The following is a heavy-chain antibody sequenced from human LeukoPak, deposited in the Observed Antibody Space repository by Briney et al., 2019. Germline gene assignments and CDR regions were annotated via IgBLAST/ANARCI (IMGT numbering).Heavy chain of an antibody. CDR3: ARVLGYSYGWNY. D-gene: IGHD5-18*01. CDR2: IDPSDSYT. Sequence: SGESLKISCKGSGYSFTSYWINWVRQMPGKGLEWMGRIDPSDSYTMYSPSFQGHVTISADKSISTAYLQWSSLKASDSAMYYCARVLGYSYGWNYWGQGTLVTVSS. CDR1: GYSFTSYW. V-gene: IGHV5-10-1*01. J-gene: IGHJ4*02.